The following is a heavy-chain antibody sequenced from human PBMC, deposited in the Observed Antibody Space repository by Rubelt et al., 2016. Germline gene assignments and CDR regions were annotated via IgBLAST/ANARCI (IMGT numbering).Heavy chain of an antibody. D-gene: IGHD3-16*02. CDR3: ARVMITFGGVIEVGWFDP. CDR1: GYTFTSYG. V-gene: IGHV1-18*01. CDR2: ISAYNGNT. Sequence: QVQLVQSGAEVKKPGASVKVSCKASGYTFTSYGISWVRQAPGQGLEWMGWISAYNGNTNYAQKLQGRVTMTTATSTGTAYMERRSLRSDDTAVYYCARVMITFGGVIEVGWFDPWGQGTLVTVSS. J-gene: IGHJ5*02.